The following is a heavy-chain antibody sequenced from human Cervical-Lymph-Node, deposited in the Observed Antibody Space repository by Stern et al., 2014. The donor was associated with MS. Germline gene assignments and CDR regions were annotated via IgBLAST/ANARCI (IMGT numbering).Heavy chain of an antibody. D-gene: IGHD3-22*01. CDR3: ARARDSSEFYESVYQYQGLDV. Sequence: QVQLMQSGAEVKKPGASVTVSCKASGYTITTYYIHWARQAPGQGLEWMGIVNHSGGGTVYAQNFQGRLTMTRDTSTSTFYLELSSLRSEDTAVYYCARARDSSEFYESVYQYQGLDVWGQGTSVIVSS. CDR2: VNHSGGGT. V-gene: IGHV1-46*01. J-gene: IGHJ6*02. CDR1: GYTITTYY.